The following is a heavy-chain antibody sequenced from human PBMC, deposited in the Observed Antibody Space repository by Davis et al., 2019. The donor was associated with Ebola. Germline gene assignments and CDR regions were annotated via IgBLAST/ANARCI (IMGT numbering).Heavy chain of an antibody. CDR3: ASPGYSSGWPPGDY. D-gene: IGHD6-19*01. CDR2: ISSSSTTI. V-gene: IGHV3-48*02. J-gene: IGHJ4*02. CDR1: GFTFGVYS. Sequence: PGGSLRLSCAASGFTFGVYSMNWVRQAPGKGLEWVSYISSSSTTIYFADSVKGRFTISRDNAKNSLYLQMNSLRDEDTAVYYCASPGYSSGWPPGDYWGQGTLVTVSS.